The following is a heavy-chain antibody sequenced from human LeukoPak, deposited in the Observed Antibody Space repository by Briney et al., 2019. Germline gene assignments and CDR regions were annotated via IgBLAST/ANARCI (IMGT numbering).Heavy chain of an antibody. V-gene: IGHV3-30*04. CDR1: GFTFSNYN. CDR3: ARDMFVAVAGADYFDY. CDR2: ILHDGRNK. D-gene: IGHD6-19*01. Sequence: GRSLRLSCAASGFTFSNYNMHWVRQAPGKGLEWVAVILHDGRNKYYADSMKGRFTMSRDNSKNTLHLQMNSLRAEDTAVYYCARDMFVAVAGADYFDYWGQGALVTVSS. J-gene: IGHJ4*02.